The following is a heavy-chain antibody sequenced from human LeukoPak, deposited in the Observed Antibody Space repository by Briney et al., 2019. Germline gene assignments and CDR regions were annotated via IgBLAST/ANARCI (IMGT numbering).Heavy chain of an antibody. V-gene: IGHV3-23*01. J-gene: IGHJ4*02. CDR2: ISGSGGRT. CDR3: AKDVTSNEYKYGDYVS. D-gene: IGHD4-17*01. Sequence: GGSLRLSCAASGFTFSSYSMNWVRQAPGKGLEWVSAISGSGGRTYYANSAKGRFTISRDNSKNTLYLQMNGLRAEDTAVYYCAKDVTSNEYKYGDYVSWGQGTLVSVFS. CDR1: GFTFSSYS.